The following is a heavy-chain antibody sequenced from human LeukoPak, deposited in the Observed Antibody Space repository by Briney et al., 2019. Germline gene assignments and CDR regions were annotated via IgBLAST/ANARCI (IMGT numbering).Heavy chain of an antibody. Sequence: SETLSLTCAVYGGSFSGYYWSWIRQPPGKGLEWIGEINHSGSTNYNPSLKSRVTISVDTSKNQFSLKLSSVTAADTAVYYCARAHRGSAYYMDVWGKGTTVTVSS. V-gene: IGHV4-34*01. D-gene: IGHD3-10*01. CDR3: ARAHRGSAYYMDV. CDR2: INHSGST. J-gene: IGHJ6*03. CDR1: GGSFSGYY.